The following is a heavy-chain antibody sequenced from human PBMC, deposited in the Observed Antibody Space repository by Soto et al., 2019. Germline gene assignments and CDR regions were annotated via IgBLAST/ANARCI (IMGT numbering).Heavy chain of an antibody. Sequence: SETLFLTCTVSGGSIYRSGYYWGWIRQPPGRGLEWIGNIDYNGVTYSNPSLKSRVTISRDTSKNQFSLKLTSVTAADTALYYCGKVLVGATGHTDSDPWGPGTLVTVSS. CDR3: GKVLVGATGHTDSDP. CDR1: GGSIYRSGYY. CDR2: IDYNGVT. D-gene: IGHD2-15*01. J-gene: IGHJ5*02. V-gene: IGHV4-39*01.